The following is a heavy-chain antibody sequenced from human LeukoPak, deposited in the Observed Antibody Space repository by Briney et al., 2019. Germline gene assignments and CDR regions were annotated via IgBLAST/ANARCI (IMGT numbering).Heavy chain of an antibody. V-gene: IGHV4-30-4*01. Sequence: PSEILSLTCTVSGGSISSGDYYWTWIRQPPGKGLEWIAYIYYTGSTYYNPSLKSRVTISVDTSKNQFSLKLSSVTAADTAVYYCARQKSPPLWFGDRDAFDIWGQGTMVTVSS. CDR2: IYYTGST. CDR3: ARQKSPPLWFGDRDAFDI. D-gene: IGHD3-10*01. CDR1: GGSISSGDYY. J-gene: IGHJ3*02.